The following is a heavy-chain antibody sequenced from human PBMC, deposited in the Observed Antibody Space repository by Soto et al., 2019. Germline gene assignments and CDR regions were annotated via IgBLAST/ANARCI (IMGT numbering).Heavy chain of an antibody. CDR1: GFTFSSHV. Sequence: EVQLLESGGGLVQPGGSLRLSCAASGFTFSSHVMSWVRQAPGKGLEWVSGISSTTNYIYYGDSMKGRFTISRDNAKNSLYLEMNSLRAEDTAVYYCARESEDLTSNFDYWGQGTLVTVSS. J-gene: IGHJ4*02. V-gene: IGHV3-21*02. CDR3: ARESEDLTSNFDY. CDR2: ISSTTNYI.